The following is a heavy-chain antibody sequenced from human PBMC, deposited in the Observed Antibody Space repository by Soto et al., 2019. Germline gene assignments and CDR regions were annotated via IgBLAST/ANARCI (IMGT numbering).Heavy chain of an antibody. CDR2: ISAYNGNT. CDR1: GYTFTSYG. D-gene: IGHD3-10*01. CDR3: ARSPSVTMALDSFQH. J-gene: IGHJ1*01. V-gene: IGHV1-18*01. Sequence: ASVKVSCKASGYTFTSYGISWVRQAPGQGLEWMGWISAYNGNTNYAQKLQGRVTMTTDTSTSTAYMELRSLRSDDTAVYYCARSPSVTMALDSFQHWGQGTLVTVP.